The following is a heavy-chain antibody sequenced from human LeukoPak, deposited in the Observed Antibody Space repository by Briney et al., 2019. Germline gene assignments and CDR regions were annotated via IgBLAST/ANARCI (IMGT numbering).Heavy chain of an antibody. CDR1: GYTFTGYY. V-gene: IGHV1-2*02. D-gene: IGHD6-19*01. J-gene: IGHJ5*02. Sequence: ASVKVSCKASGYTFTGYYIHWVRQAPGQGLEWMGWINPNSGGTKYAQKFQGRVTMTRDTSISTAYMRLSRLRSDDTAVYYCAKGRVVAGTKSLTYNWFDPWGQGTLVTVSS. CDR2: INPNSGGT. CDR3: AKGRVVAGTKSLTYNWFDP.